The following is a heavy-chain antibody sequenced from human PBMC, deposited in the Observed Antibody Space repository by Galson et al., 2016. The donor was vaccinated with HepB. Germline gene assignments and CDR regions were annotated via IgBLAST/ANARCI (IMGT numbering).Heavy chain of an antibody. CDR2: ISSSGSYT. CDR3: ARGFPRSSGH. Sequence: SLRLSCAVSGFTFSNYYMNWIRQTPGKGLEWISYISSSGSYTKYADSVKGRFIISRDNARYSLYLQMNSLRADDTAVYYCARGFPRSSGHWGRGILVTVSS. V-gene: IGHV3-11*06. D-gene: IGHD3-10*01. J-gene: IGHJ4*02. CDR1: GFTFSNYY.